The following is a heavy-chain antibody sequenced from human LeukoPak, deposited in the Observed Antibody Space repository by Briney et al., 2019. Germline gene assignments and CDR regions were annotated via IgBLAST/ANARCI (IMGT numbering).Heavy chain of an antibody. D-gene: IGHD3-10*01. V-gene: IGHV3-11*03. CDR3: ARFAGSGSYVDY. CDR2: ISSSSYT. Sequence: GGSLRLSCAASGFTFSDYYMSWIRQAPGKGLEWVSYISSSSYTNYADSVKGRFTISRDDAKNSLYLQMNSLRAEDTAVYYCARFAGSGSYVDYWGQGTLVTVSS. J-gene: IGHJ4*02. CDR1: GFTFSDYY.